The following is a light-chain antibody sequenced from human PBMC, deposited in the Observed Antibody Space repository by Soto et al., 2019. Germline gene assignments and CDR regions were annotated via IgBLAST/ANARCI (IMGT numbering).Light chain of an antibody. CDR2: EVS. CDR1: SSDVGSHNL. Sequence: QSALTQPASVSGSPGQSITIPCTGTSSDVGSHNLVSWYQQHPGKAPKLMIYEVSERPSGVSNRFSGSKSGNTASLTISGLQAEDDADYYCCSYAGSPTFVVFGGGTKLTVL. CDR3: CSYAGSPTFVV. V-gene: IGLV2-23*02. J-gene: IGLJ2*01.